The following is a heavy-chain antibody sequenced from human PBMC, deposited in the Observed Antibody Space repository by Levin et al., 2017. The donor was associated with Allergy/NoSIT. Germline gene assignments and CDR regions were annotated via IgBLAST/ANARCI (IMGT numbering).Heavy chain of an antibody. D-gene: IGHD2-2*01. V-gene: IGHV1-69*04. J-gene: IGHJ6*03. Sequence: VASVKVSCKASGGTFSSYAISWVRQAPGQGLEWMGRIIPILGIANYAQKFQGRVTITADKSTSTAYMELSSLRSEDTAVYYCARKGPYCSSTSCYVNPSYYYYYMDVWGKGTTVTVSS. CDR2: IIPILGIA. CDR3: ARKGPYCSSTSCYVNPSYYYYYMDV. CDR1: GGTFSSYA.